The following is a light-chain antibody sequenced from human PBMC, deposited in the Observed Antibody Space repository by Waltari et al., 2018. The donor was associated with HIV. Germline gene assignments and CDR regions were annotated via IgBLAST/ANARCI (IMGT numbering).Light chain of an antibody. J-gene: IGLJ3*02. Sequence: QSVLTQPPSTSGTPGQRVTISCSGSRSNIGSNYVYWYQQLPGTAPKLLIYRNHQRPAGVPDRFSGSKSGTSASLDISGLRSEDEALYYCSTWGGSLSGPVFGGGTKLTVL. CDR1: RSNIGSNY. CDR2: RNH. CDR3: STWGGSLSGPV. V-gene: IGLV1-47*01.